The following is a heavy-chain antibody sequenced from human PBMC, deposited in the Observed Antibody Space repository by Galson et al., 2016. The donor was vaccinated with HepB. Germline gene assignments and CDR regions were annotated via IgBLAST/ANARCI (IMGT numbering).Heavy chain of an antibody. CDR2: IIPMYGTA. CDR1: GGTFSRFA. V-gene: IGHV1-69*13. CDR3: ARSLWGKYESGYYHYSLDV. D-gene: IGHD3-16*01. Sequence: SVKVSCKASGGTFSRFAISWVRQAPGQKLEWLGGIIPMYGTAHYAQRFQGRVTISADESTNTAYMELSSLRSEDTSVYYCARSLWGKYESGYYHYSLDVWGQGTTVTVSS. J-gene: IGHJ6*02.